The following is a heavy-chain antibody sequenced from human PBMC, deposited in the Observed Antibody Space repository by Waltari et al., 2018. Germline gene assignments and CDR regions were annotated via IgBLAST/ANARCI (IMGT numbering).Heavy chain of an antibody. V-gene: IGHV1-69-2*01. CDR2: LDPEDGQA. Sequence: EVQMLQSGAEVKKPGTPVKISCKVSGDTFTDIYIHWIKQAPGKGLQWMGLLDPEDGQAIYADNFQGRVTISADTSTDTAFMELSSLRSEDTAVFYCATALGDSSSASRPFDFWGQGTMITVSS. CDR3: ATALGDSSSASRPFDF. J-gene: IGHJ3*01. CDR1: GDTFTDIY. D-gene: IGHD6-19*01.